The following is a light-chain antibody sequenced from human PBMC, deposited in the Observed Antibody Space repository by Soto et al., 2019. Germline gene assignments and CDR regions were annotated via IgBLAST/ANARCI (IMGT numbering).Light chain of an antibody. CDR1: QGIGTW. CDR2: AAS. V-gene: IGKV1D-16*01. J-gene: IGKJ5*01. Sequence: DIQMTQSPSSLSASVGDRVTIACRASQGIGTWLVWYQQKPGKAPKTLIYAASTLQSGVPSRFSGSGSGTDFTLTISSLQPEDFATYFCQQYDSYPITFGQGTRLEIK. CDR3: QQYDSYPIT.